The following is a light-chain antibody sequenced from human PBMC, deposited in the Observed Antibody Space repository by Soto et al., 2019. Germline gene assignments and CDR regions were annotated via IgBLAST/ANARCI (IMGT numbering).Light chain of an antibody. Sequence: QSVLTQPASVSGSPGQSITISCTGTSSDIGGCDCVSWYQQHAGKAPKLMIVEVSNRPSGVSNRFAGSKSSNPASLTISGLHAEDEADYYHSSYTGSSVIFGGGTKLTVL. CDR3: SSYTGSSVI. CDR1: SSDIGGCDC. V-gene: IGLV2-14*01. J-gene: IGLJ2*01. CDR2: EVS.